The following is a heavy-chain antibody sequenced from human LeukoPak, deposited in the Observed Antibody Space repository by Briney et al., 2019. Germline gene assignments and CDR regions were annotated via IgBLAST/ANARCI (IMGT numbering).Heavy chain of an antibody. J-gene: IGHJ4*02. CDR1: GFTFSSYS. Sequence: GGSLRLSCAASGFTFSSYSMNWVRQAPGKGLEWVSSISSSSSYIYYADSVKGRFTISRDNAKNSLYLQMNSLRAEDTAVYYCARALERLTMVRGVIITDFDYWGQGTLVTVSS. CDR3: ARALERLTMVRGVIITDFDY. D-gene: IGHD3-10*01. CDR2: ISSSSSYI. V-gene: IGHV3-21*01.